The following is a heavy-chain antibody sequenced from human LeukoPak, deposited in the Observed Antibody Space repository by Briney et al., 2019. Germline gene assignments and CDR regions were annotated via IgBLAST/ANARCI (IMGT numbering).Heavy chain of an antibody. Sequence: SETLSLTCTVSGGSISNYYWSWIRRPPGRGLEWIGYINYSGSTNYNPSLKNRVTISVDTSKNQFSLKVTSVTAADTAVYYCARLNGGYWGQGTLVIVSS. CDR1: GGSISNYY. D-gene: IGHD1-1*01. V-gene: IGHV4-59*08. CDR3: ARLNGGY. J-gene: IGHJ4*02. CDR2: INYSGST.